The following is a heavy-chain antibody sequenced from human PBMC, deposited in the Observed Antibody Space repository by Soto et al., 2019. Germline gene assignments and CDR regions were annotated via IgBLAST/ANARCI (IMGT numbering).Heavy chain of an antibody. CDR3: ARGKTYDILTGHYHYFDY. D-gene: IGHD3-9*01. CDR1: GGSISSGDYY. Sequence: SETLSLTCTVSGGSISSGDYYWSWIRQPPGKGLEWIGYIYYSGSTYYNPSLKSRVTISVDTSKNQFSLKLSSVTAADTAVYYCARGKTYDILTGHYHYFDYWGQGTLVTVSS. J-gene: IGHJ4*02. V-gene: IGHV4-30-4*01. CDR2: IYYSGST.